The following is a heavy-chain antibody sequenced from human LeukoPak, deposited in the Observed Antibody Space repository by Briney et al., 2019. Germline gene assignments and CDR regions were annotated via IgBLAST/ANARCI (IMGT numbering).Heavy chain of an antibody. V-gene: IGHV3-20*04. Sequence: GGSLRLSCAASGFTFDDYGMSWVRQAPGKGLEWVSGINWNGGSTGYADSVKGRFTISRDNAKNSLYLQMNSLRAEDTALYYCARDHRYSGYDLGLAFDYWGQGTLVTVSS. D-gene: IGHD5-12*01. CDR3: ARDHRYSGYDLGLAFDY. J-gene: IGHJ4*02. CDR2: INWNGGST. CDR1: GFTFDDYG.